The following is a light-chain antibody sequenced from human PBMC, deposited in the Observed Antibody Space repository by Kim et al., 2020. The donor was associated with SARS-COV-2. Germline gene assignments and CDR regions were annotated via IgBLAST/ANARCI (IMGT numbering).Light chain of an antibody. J-gene: IGKJ3*01. CDR2: AAS. CDR3: QKYNSAPFT. V-gene: IGKV1-27*01. Sequence: DIQMTQSPSSLSASVGDRVTITCRASQGVGTYLAWYQQRPGRVPQLLIYAASTSQSGVSSRFSGSGSGTDFTLTISSLQPEDVATYFCQKYNSAPFTFGPGTKVDLK. CDR1: QGVGTY.